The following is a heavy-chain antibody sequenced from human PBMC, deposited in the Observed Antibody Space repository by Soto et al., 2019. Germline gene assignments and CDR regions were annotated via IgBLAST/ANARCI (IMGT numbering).Heavy chain of an antibody. J-gene: IGHJ6*03. CDR3: ARGSNYYYYYYMDV. CDR2: INAGNGNT. D-gene: IGHD4-4*01. CDR1: GYTFTSYA. Sequence: ASVKVSCKASGYTFTSYAMHWVRQAPGQRLEWMGWINAGNGNTKYSQKFQGRVTITRDTSASTAYMELSSLRSEDTAAYYCARGSNYYYYYYMDVWGKGTTVTVSS. V-gene: IGHV1-3*01.